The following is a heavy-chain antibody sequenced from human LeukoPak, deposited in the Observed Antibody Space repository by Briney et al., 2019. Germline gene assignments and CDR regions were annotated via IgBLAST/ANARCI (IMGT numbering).Heavy chain of an antibody. CDR1: GFTFSSYG. CDR3: AKSGSSGYYDAFDI. Sequence: GGSLRLSCAASGFTFSSYGMHWVRQAPGKGPEWVAVIWYGGSDKYYADSVKGRFTISRDNSENTLYLLMNSLRAGDTAVYYCAKSGSSGYYDAFDIWGQGTMVTVSS. CDR2: IWYGGSDK. V-gene: IGHV3-30*02. D-gene: IGHD3-22*01. J-gene: IGHJ3*02.